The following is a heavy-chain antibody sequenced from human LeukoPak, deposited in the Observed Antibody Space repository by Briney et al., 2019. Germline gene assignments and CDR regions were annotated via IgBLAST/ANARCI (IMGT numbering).Heavy chain of an antibody. CDR1: GYTFTTYE. D-gene: IGHD1-26*01. Sequence: ASVKVSCKASGYTFTTYEIHWVRQAPGQGLEWMGWMNPNSGNTAYVQKFQGRVTMTRNTSISTAYMELSSLRSDDTAVYYCARPSGLLDSHDAFDIWGQGTMVTVSS. J-gene: IGHJ3*02. CDR2: MNPNSGNT. V-gene: IGHV1-8*02. CDR3: ARPSGLLDSHDAFDI.